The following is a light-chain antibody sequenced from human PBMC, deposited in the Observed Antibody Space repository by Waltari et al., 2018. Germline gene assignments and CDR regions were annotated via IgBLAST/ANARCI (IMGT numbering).Light chain of an antibody. J-gene: IGLJ2*01. Sequence: QSALTQPASVSGSPGQSISISCTGTSTHAGTYHYVSWYQQHPGSAPKLMIYDVSERPSGVSDRFSGSKSGNTASLTISGLQAEDEADYYCASYTSGNTLIFGGGTRVTVL. CDR3: ASYTSGNTLI. CDR2: DVS. CDR1: STHAGTYHY. V-gene: IGLV2-14*03.